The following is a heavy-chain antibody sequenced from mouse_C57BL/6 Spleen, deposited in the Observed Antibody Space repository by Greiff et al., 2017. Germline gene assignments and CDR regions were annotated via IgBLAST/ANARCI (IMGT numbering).Heavy chain of an antibody. Sequence: QVQLQQSGPGLVAPSQSLSITCTVSGFSLTSYAISWVRQPPGKGLEWLGVIWTGGGTNYNSALKSRLSISKDNSKSQVFLKMSSLQTDDTARYYCARNGGYYGSSYGYFDVWGTGTTVTVSS. CDR3: ARNGGYYGSSYGYFDV. J-gene: IGHJ1*03. D-gene: IGHD1-1*01. CDR1: GFSLTSYA. CDR2: IWTGGGT. V-gene: IGHV2-9-1*01.